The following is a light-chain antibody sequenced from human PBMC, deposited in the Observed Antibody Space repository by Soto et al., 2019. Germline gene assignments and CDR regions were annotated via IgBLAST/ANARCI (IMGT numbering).Light chain of an antibody. Sequence: QSVLTQPPSASGTPGQRVTLSCSGGSSNIGRNTVNWYQQLPGTAPKLLIQSSDKRPSGVPDRFSGSTSGTSGSLAISGLQSEDEADYYCAAWDDSLNGHVFGTGTKLTVL. CDR3: AAWDDSLNGHV. CDR2: SSD. CDR1: SSNIGRNT. J-gene: IGLJ1*01. V-gene: IGLV1-44*01.